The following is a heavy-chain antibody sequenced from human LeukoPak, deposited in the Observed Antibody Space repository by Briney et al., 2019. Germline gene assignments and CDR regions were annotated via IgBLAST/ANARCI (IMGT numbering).Heavy chain of an antibody. CDR1: GFTFSSYA. D-gene: IGHD3-16*02. V-gene: IGHV3-23*01. CDR3: ARAYDYVWGSYRYRYAFDI. Sequence: GGSLRLSCAASGFTFSSYAMSWVRQAPGKGLEWVSAISGRGGSTYYADSVKGRFTISRDNAKNSLYLQMNSLRAEDTAVYYCARAYDYVWGSYRYRYAFDIWGQGTMVTVSS. CDR2: ISGRGGST. J-gene: IGHJ3*02.